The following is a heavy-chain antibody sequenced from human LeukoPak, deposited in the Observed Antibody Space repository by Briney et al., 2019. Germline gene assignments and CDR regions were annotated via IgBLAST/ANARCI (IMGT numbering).Heavy chain of an antibody. CDR3: ARDARYYYDSSGYYYYYYYYMDV. V-gene: IGHV1-46*01. CDR1: GYTFTSYY. D-gene: IGHD3-22*01. Sequence: ASVMVSCKASGYTFTSYYMHWVRQAPGQGLEWMGIINPSGGSTSCAQKFQGRVTMTRDMSTSTVYMELSSLRSEDTAVYYCARDARYYYDSSGYYYYYYYYMDVWGKGTTVTVSS. CDR2: INPSGGST. J-gene: IGHJ6*03.